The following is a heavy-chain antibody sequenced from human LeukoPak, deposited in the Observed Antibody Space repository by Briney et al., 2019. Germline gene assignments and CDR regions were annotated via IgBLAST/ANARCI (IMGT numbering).Heavy chain of an antibody. D-gene: IGHD3-22*01. CDR2: TTQSGESS. V-gene: IGHV3-23*01. CDR3: AKDSYDRSGYYYYYFAY. CDR1: GFTFSNKA. J-gene: IGHJ4*02. Sequence: AGGSLRLSCVASGFTFSNKAMSWVRQAPGMGLEWVASTTQSGESSGYADSVKGRFTISRDNSKNTLYLQMNSLRAGDTAVYYCAKDSYDRSGYYYYYFAYWGQGTQVTVSS.